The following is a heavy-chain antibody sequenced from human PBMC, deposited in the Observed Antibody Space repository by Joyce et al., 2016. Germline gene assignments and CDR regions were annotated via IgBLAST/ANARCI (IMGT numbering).Heavy chain of an antibody. CDR3: TRGRIECSKTFNAYDI. CDR2: IIPIVGVA. V-gene: IGHV1-69*04. Sequence: VQLVQSGAEVKKPGSSVKVSCKVSGGNFYDYTITWVRQAPGQGLEWMGRIIPIVGVANYARKFRGRVALTADKSTATAYLELNSLRLDDTAMFFCTRGRIECSKTFNAYDIWGQGTMVTVSS. D-gene: IGHD3-10*02. J-gene: IGHJ3*02. CDR1: GGNFYDYT.